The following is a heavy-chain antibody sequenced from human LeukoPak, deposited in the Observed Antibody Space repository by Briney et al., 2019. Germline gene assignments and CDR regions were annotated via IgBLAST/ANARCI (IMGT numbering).Heavy chain of an antibody. D-gene: IGHD5-24*01. CDR1: GFTFSSYS. V-gene: IGHV3-21*01. CDR3: ARTIEMATISYFDY. CDR2: ISSSSSYI. Sequence: GGSLRLSCAASGFTFSSYSMNWVRQAPGKGLEWVSSISSSSSYIYYADSVKGRFTISRDNSKNTLYLQMNSLRAGDTAVYYCARTIEMATISYFDYWGQGTLVTVSS. J-gene: IGHJ4*02.